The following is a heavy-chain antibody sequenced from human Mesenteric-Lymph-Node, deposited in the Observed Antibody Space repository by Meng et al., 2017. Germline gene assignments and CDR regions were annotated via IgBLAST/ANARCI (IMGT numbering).Heavy chain of an antibody. CDR2: IYTSGST. CDR1: GGSISSYY. Sequence: QLQLQESGPGLVKPSETLSLTCTVSGGSISSYYWNWIRQSAGKGLEWIGRIYTSGSTNYSPSLKSRVTMSVDTSKNKFSLKLTSVTAADTAVYYCARRSSDWYFDNWGQGTLVTVSS. J-gene: IGHJ4*02. CDR3: ARRSSDWYFDN. D-gene: IGHD6-19*01. V-gene: IGHV4-4*07.